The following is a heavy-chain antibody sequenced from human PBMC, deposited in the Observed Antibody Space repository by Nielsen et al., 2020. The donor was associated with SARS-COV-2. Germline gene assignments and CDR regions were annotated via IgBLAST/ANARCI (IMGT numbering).Heavy chain of an antibody. Sequence: SETLSLTCTVSGGSISSDIFHWGWIRQPPGKGLEWIGYIYYSGSTNYSPSLKSRLTISVDTSRNQFSLNLRSVTAADTAVYYCARARATIFGLVMSYGMDVWGQGTTVAVSS. CDR2: IYYSGST. CDR1: GGSISSDIFH. D-gene: IGHD3/OR15-3a*01. CDR3: ARARATIFGLVMSYGMDV. J-gene: IGHJ6*02. V-gene: IGHV4-61*05.